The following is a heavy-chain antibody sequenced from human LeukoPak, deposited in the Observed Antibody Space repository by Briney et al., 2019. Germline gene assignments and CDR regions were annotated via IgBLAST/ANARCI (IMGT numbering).Heavy chain of an antibody. D-gene: IGHD6-13*01. V-gene: IGHV3-48*01. CDR2: ISSSSSTI. CDR3: ARLFPAGTGY. J-gene: IGHJ4*02. Sequence: AGGSLRLSCAASGSTFSSYSMNWVRQAPGKGLEWVSYISSSSSTIYYADSVKGRFTISRDNAKNSLYLQMNSLRAEDTAVYYCARLFPAGTGYWGQGTLVTVSS. CDR1: GSTFSSYS.